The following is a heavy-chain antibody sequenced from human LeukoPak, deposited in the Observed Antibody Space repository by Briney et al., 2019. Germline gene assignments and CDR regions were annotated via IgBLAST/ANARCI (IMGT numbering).Heavy chain of an antibody. CDR3: ARDPFPARGYSYEANI. CDR1: GFTFSSYS. J-gene: IGHJ3*02. V-gene: IGHV3-21*01. CDR2: ISSSSSYI. D-gene: IGHD5-18*01. Sequence: GRSLRLSCAASGFTFSSYSMNWVRQAPGKGLEWVSSISSSSSYIYYADSVKGRFTISRDNAKNSLYLQMNSLRAEDTAVYYCARDPFPARGYSYEANIWGQGTMVTVSS.